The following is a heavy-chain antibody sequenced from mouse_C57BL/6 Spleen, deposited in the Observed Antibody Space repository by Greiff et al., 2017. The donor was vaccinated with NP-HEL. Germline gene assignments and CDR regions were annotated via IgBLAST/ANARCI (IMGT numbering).Heavy chain of an antibody. CDR2: ISSGSSTI. CDR1: GFTFSDYG. J-gene: IGHJ2*01. Sequence: EVKLMESGGGLVKPGGSLKLSCAASGFTFSDYGMNWVRQAPEKGLEWVAYISSGSSTIYYADTVKGRFTISRDNAKNTLFLQMTSLRSEDTAMYYCAREDGPYYFDYWGQGTTLTVSS. V-gene: IGHV5-17*01. CDR3: AREDGPYYFDY.